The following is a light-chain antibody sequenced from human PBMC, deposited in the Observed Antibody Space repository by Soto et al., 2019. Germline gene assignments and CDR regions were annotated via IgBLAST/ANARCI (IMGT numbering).Light chain of an antibody. J-gene: IGKJ1*01. Sequence: EIVLSQSPCTLSLSPGERATLSCRASQSVSSYLAWYQQKPGQAPRLLIYGASTRATGIPARFSGSGSGTEFTLTISSLQSEDFAFYYCQQYNNWPRTFGQGTKVDVK. CDR1: QSVSSY. CDR2: GAS. CDR3: QQYNNWPRT. V-gene: IGKV3-15*01.